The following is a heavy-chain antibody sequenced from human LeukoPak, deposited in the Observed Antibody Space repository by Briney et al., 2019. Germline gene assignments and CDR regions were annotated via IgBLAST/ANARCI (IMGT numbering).Heavy chain of an antibody. J-gene: IGHJ4*02. D-gene: IGHD1-20*01. CDR1: GGSISSGDYY. V-gene: IGHV4-30-4*08. Sequence: SETLSLTCTVSGGSISSGDYYWSWIRQPPGKGLEWIGYIYYSGSTYYNPSLKSRVTISVDTSKNQFTLKMSSVTAADTAVYYCARVDYNWNDEGFDYWGQGTLVTVSS. CDR3: ARVDYNWNDEGFDY. CDR2: IYYSGST.